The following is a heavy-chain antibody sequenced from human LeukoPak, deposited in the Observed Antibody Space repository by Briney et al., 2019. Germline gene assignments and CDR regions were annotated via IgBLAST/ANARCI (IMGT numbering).Heavy chain of an antibody. CDR2: ISTSGESA. V-gene: IGHV3-23*01. Sequence: GGSLRLSCAASGFTFSSYSMNWVRQAPGRGLEWVSVISTSGESAYYADSVKGRFTISRDNSKNTLYLQMNSLRAEDTAVYYCAKDRGSGYHYYDYWGQGTLVTVSS. CDR1: GFTFSSYS. CDR3: AKDRGSGYHYYDY. J-gene: IGHJ4*02. D-gene: IGHD3-22*01.